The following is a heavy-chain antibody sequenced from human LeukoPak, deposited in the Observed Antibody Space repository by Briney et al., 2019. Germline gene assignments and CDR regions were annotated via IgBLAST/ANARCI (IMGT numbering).Heavy chain of an antibody. CDR2: IYTSGST. CDR3: ARGYYGSGSYYIPFDY. Sequence: SETLSLTCTVSGGSISGYYWSWIRQPAGKGLEWIGRIYTSGSTNYNPSLKSRVTMSVDTSKNQFSLKLSSVTAADTAVYYCARGYYGSGSYYIPFDYWGQGTLVTVSS. D-gene: IGHD3-10*01. CDR1: GGSISGYY. J-gene: IGHJ4*02. V-gene: IGHV4-4*07.